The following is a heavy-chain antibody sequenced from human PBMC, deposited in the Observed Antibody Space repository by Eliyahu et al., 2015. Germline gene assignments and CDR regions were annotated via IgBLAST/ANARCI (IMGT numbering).Heavy chain of an antibody. D-gene: IGHD3-10*01. V-gene: IGHV4-61*01. J-gene: IGHJ4*02. Sequence: QVQLQESGPGLVKPSETLSLTYTVSGGSVXSGSYYWSWIRQPPGKGLEWIGYIYYSGSTNYNPSLKSRVTISVDTSKNQFSLKLSSVTAADTAVYYCARTLPGSYYNFSYWGQGTLVTVSS. CDR3: ARTLPGSYYNFSY. CDR2: IYYSGST. CDR1: GGSVXSGSYY.